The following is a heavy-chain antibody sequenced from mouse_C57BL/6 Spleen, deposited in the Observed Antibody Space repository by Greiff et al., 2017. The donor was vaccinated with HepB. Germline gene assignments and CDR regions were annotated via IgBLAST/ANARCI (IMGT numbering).Heavy chain of an antibody. CDR2: IDPSDSYT. V-gene: IGHV1-50*01. CDR3: ASHYYDYDGGAMDY. CDR1: GYTFTSYW. J-gene: IGHJ4*01. D-gene: IGHD2-4*01. Sequence: VQLQQSGAELVKPGASVKLSCKASGYTFTSYWMQWVKQRPGQGLEWIGEIDPSDSYTNYNQKFKGKATLTVDTSSSTAYMQLSSLISEDSAVYYCASHYYDYDGGAMDYWGQGTSVTVSS.